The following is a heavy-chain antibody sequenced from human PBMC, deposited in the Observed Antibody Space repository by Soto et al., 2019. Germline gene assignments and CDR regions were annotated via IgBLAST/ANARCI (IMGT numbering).Heavy chain of an antibody. CDR2: IIPIFGTA. V-gene: IGHV1-69*01. Sequence: QVQLVQSGAEVKKPGSSVKVSCKASGGTFSSYAISWVRQAPGQGLEWMGGIIPIFGTANYAQKFQGRVTINADESTGTDYMELSSLRSEEMGVYYCTSSWYSGKFYFDYWGQGTLVTVSS. D-gene: IGHD6-13*01. J-gene: IGHJ4*02. CDR3: TSSWYSGKFYFDY. CDR1: GGTFSSYA.